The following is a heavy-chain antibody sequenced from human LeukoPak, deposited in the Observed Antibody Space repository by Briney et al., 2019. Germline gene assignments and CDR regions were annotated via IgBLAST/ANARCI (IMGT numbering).Heavy chain of an antibody. Sequence: SETLSLTCAVSGCSISSSNWRGWVRQPPGEGLEWSGEIYHSGSTNYNPSLNSRVTISVDKSKNQFSLKLSSVTAADTAVYYCARYGGYPRVAFDIWGQGTMVTVSS. V-gene: IGHV4-4*02. CDR2: IYHSGST. CDR3: ARYGGYPRVAFDI. CDR1: GCSISSSNW. J-gene: IGHJ3*02. D-gene: IGHD5-12*01.